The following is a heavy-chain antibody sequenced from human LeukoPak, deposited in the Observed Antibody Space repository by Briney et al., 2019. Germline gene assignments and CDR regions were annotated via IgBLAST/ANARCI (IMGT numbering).Heavy chain of an antibody. CDR2: IIPIFGTA. D-gene: IGHD1-26*01. CDR1: GGTFSSYA. Sequence: SVKVSCKASGGTFSSYAISWVRQAPGQGLEWMGRIIPIFGTANYAQKFQGRVTITTDESTSTAYMELSSLRSEDTAVYYCASDLWGVGPSLVGYYFDHWGQGTLVTVSS. CDR3: ASDLWGVGPSLVGYYFDH. V-gene: IGHV1-69*05. J-gene: IGHJ4*02.